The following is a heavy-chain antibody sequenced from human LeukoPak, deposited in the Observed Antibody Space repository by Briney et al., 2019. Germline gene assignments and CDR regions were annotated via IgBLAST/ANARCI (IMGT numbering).Heavy chain of an antibody. V-gene: IGHV1-69*10. CDR3: ARDADDVSASAGDDY. Sequence: ASVKVSCKASGGTFSSYAINWVRQVPGQGLEWMGGIILTLDIPNYAQKFQGRVTITADKFTSTVYMELSSLKSEDTAVYYCARDADDVSASAGDDYWGQGTLVTVSS. CDR1: GGTFSSYA. CDR2: IILTLDIP. D-gene: IGHD3-16*01. J-gene: IGHJ4*02.